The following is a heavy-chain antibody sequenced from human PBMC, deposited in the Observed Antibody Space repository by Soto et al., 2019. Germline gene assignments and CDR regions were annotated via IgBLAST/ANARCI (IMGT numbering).Heavy chain of an antibody. CDR3: ARGLTTVTTIGYFDY. D-gene: IGHD4-17*01. CDR2: INHSGST. V-gene: IGHV4-34*01. CDR1: GGSFSGYY. J-gene: IGHJ4*02. Sequence: PSETLSLTCAVYGGSFSGYYWSWIRQPPGKGLEWIGEINHSGSTNYNPSLKSRVTISVDTSKNQFSLKLSSVTAADTAVYYCARGLTTVTTIGYFDYWGQGTLVTVSS.